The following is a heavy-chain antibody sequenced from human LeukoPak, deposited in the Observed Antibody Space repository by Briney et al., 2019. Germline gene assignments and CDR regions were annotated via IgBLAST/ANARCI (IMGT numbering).Heavy chain of an antibody. Sequence: ASVKVSCKASGYTFTGYSMHWVRQAPGQGLEWMGWINPNSGGTNFAQKFQGRVTMTRDTSISTVYMELNSLTSDDTAIYYCASAENLGYQMLLYRLDVWGQGTTVIVSS. CDR3: ASAENLGYQMLLYRLDV. V-gene: IGHV1-2*02. CDR2: INPNSGGT. CDR1: GYTFTGYS. J-gene: IGHJ6*02. D-gene: IGHD2-15*01.